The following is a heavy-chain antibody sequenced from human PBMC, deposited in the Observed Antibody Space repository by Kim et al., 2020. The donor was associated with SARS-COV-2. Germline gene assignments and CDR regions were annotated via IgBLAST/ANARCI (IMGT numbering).Heavy chain of an antibody. Sequence: YAQKFRGRVTITADESTSTAYMELSSLRSEDTAVYYCAREFPSTGDGNYWGQGTLVTVSS. V-gene: IGHV1-69*01. D-gene: IGHD7-27*01. J-gene: IGHJ4*02. CDR3: AREFPSTGDGNY.